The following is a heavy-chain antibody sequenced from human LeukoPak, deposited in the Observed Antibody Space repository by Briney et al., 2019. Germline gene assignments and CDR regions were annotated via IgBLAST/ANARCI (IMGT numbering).Heavy chain of an antibody. CDR2: IYYSGST. J-gene: IGHJ3*02. D-gene: IGHD3-3*01. V-gene: IGHV4-39*07. CDR3: ARASRDYDFWSGTVDAFDI. CDR1: GGSISSSSYY. Sequence: SETLSLTCTVSGGSISSSSYYWGWIRQPPGKGLEWIGNIYYSGSTYYNPSLKSRVTISVDTSKNQFSLKLSSVTAADTAVYYCARASRDYDFWSGTVDAFDIWGQGTMVTVSS.